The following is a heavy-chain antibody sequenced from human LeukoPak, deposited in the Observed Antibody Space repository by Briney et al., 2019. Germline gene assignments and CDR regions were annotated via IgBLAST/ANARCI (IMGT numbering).Heavy chain of an antibody. V-gene: IGHV3-21*01. CDR2: ISSDSNYI. J-gene: IGHJ3*02. CDR1: GFTVNSNY. Sequence: PGGSLRLSCAASGFTVNSNYMSWVRQAPGKGLEWVSSISSDSNYIFYADSVQGRFTISRDNAENSLFLQMNSLRAEDTAVYYCASRYCTSTNCYAFDIWGQGTMVTVSS. D-gene: IGHD2-2*01. CDR3: ASRYCTSTNCYAFDI.